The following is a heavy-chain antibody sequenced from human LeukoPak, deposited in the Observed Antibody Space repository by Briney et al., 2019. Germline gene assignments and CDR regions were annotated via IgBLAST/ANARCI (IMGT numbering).Heavy chain of an antibody. Sequence: GGSLGLSCAVSGFSLSDYYMNWVRQAPGKGLEWISYVTNTGRSTNYADSVKGRFTISRDSAKNSVSLQLSSLTAEDTAVYYCARGRRGSYYTFQVWGQGTLVSVSS. CDR1: GFSLSDYY. V-gene: IGHV3-11*01. CDR3: ARGRRGSYYTFQV. D-gene: IGHD3-16*01. CDR2: VTNTGRST. J-gene: IGHJ4*02.